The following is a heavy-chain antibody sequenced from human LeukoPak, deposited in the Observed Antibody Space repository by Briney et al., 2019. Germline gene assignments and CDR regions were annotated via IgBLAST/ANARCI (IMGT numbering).Heavy chain of an antibody. CDR3: ARSIDGYNFDY. CDR1: GYSFTSYW. V-gene: IGHV5-51*01. J-gene: IGHJ4*02. CDR2: IYPGDSDT. D-gene: IGHD5-24*01. Sequence: KHGESLKISCKGSGYSFTSYWIGWVRQMPGEGVEWMGIIYPGDSDTRYSPSFQGHVTISADKSNSTAYLQGSSLKASDTAMYYCARSIDGYNFDYGGQGTLVTVSS.